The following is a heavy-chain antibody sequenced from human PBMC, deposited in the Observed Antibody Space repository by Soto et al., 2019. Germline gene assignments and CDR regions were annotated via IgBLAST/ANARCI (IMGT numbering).Heavy chain of an antibody. Sequence: SETLSLTCSVCGASIISNDWWIWIRQTPGKGLEWIGEIFHSGRTNYSPSFKSRVTISVDTSKSQFSLEMASVTAADTAVYYCARANLRSGWTFDHWGQGSPVTVSS. CDR2: IFHSGRT. J-gene: IGHJ4*02. CDR3: ARANLRSGWTFDH. CDR1: GASIISNDW. V-gene: IGHV4-4*02. D-gene: IGHD6-19*01.